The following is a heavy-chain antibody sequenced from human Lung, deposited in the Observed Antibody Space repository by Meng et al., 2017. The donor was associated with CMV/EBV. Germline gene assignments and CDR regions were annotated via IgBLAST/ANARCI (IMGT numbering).Heavy chain of an antibody. CDR3: TTNFHSPTGL. V-gene: IGHV3-15*01. CDR2: IKSEADGGTT. Sequence: CVGTGFTFHSAWMSWVRPGPGKGLEWIARIKSEADGGTTDYAAPVKGRFSISRDDSENTLFLQMSSLKTEDTAVYFCTTNFHSPTGLWGQGTLVTVSS. CDR1: GFTFHSAW. J-gene: IGHJ4*02. D-gene: IGHD3-16*01.